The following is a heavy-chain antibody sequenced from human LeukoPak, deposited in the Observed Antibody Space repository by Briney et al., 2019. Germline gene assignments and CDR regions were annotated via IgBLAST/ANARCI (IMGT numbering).Heavy chain of an antibody. V-gene: IGHV3-74*01. J-gene: IGHJ4*02. D-gene: IGHD3-3*01. Sequence: GGSLRLSCAASGFTFSDFWMHWVRQAPGKGLVWVSRINSGGTVTNYADSVKGRLTISRDNAKNTLYLQMNSLRAEDTAVYYCARDYNDFWSGNSFDYWGQGTLVTVSS. CDR2: INSGGTVT. CDR3: ARDYNDFWSGNSFDY. CDR1: GFTFSDFW.